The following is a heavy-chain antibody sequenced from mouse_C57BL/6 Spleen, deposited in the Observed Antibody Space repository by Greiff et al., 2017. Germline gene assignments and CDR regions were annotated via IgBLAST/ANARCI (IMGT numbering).Heavy chain of an antibody. J-gene: IGHJ2*01. V-gene: IGHV1-50*01. Sequence: QVQLQQPGAELVKPGASVKLSCKASGYTFTSYWMQWVKQRPGQGLQWFGEIDPSDSYTNYNQKFKGKATLTVDTSSSTAYMQLSSLTSEDSAVYYCARGWGWYLGDYWGQGTTLTVSS. CDR2: IDPSDSYT. CDR3: ARGWGWYLGDY. CDR1: GYTFTSYW. D-gene: IGHD2-1*01.